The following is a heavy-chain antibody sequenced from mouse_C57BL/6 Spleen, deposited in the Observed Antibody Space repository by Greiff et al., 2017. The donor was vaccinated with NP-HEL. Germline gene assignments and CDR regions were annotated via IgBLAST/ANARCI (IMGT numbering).Heavy chain of an antibody. J-gene: IGHJ4*01. CDR1: GYTFTDYE. Sequence: QVQLQQSGAELVRPGASVTLSCKASGYTFTDYEMHWVKQTPVHGLEWIGAIDPETGGTAYNQKFQGKAILTADKSSSTAYMELRSLTSEDSAVYYCTREEYAMDYWGQGTSVTVSS. V-gene: IGHV1-15*01. CDR3: TREEYAMDY. CDR2: IDPETGGT.